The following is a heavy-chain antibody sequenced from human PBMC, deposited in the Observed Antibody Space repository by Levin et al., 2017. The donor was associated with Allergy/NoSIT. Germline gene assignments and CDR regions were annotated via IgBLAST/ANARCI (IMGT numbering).Heavy chain of an antibody. D-gene: IGHD4-17*01. J-gene: IGHJ6*03. Sequence: PGGSLRLSCAASGFTFSSYAVHWVRQAPGKGLEWVAVISYDGSNKYQADSVKGRFTISRDNSKNTLYLLMNSLRAEDTAVYYCARDPGDYVAPYYYMDVWGKGTTVTVSS. CDR1: GFTFSSYA. V-gene: IGHV3-30-3*01. CDR2: ISYDGSNK. CDR3: ARDPGDYVAPYYYMDV.